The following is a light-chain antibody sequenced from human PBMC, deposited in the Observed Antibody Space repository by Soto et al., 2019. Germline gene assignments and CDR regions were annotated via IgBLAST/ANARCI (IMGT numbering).Light chain of an antibody. CDR3: SSYTSSSTPS. Sequence: QSVLTQPASVSGSPGQSITISCTGTSSDVGGYNYVSWYQQHPGKAPKLMIYDVSNRPSGVSNRFSGSKSGNTASLTISGLQAEDEADYYCSSYTSSSTPSIGTGTKVTVL. J-gene: IGLJ1*01. CDR1: SSDVGGYNY. V-gene: IGLV2-14*01. CDR2: DVS.